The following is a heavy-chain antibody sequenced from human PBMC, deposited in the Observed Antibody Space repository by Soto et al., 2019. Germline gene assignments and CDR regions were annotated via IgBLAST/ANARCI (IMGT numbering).Heavy chain of an antibody. Sequence: PGGSLRLSCAASGFTFSSHWMHWVRQAPGKGLVWVSRINTDGTTTAYADSVKGRFTISRDNAKNTLYLQMNSLRADDTSMYYGARGSSLGARRIDFWGLGTLVTVSS. J-gene: IGHJ4*02. CDR3: ARGSSLGARRIDF. V-gene: IGHV3-74*01. CDR2: INTDGTTT. D-gene: IGHD1-26*01. CDR1: GFTFSSHW.